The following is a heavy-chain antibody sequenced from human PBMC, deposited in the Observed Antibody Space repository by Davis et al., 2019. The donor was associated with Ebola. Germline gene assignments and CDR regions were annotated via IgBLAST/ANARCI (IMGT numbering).Heavy chain of an antibody. D-gene: IGHD3/OR15-3a*01. CDR1: GFTFSNFE. J-gene: IGHJ4*02. V-gene: IGHV3-48*03. CDR3: VKGDGDW. Sequence: PGGSLRLSCVASGFTFSNFEMNWVRQAPGKGLEWLSYISSSGRPIYYADSVKGRFTISRDDSQDSIFLQMNNLRVDDTAVYFCVKGDGDWWGQGTLVTVSS. CDR2: ISSSGRPI.